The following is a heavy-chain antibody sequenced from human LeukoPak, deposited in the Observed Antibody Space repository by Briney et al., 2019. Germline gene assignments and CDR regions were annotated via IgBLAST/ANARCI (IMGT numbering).Heavy chain of an antibody. CDR1: GGTFSSYA. Sequence: SVKVSCKASGGTFSSYAISWVRQAPGQGLEWMGGIIPIFGTANYAQKFQGRVTITADKSTSTAYMELSSLRSEDTAVYYCARDPAPGIAVAGTSGGYWGQGTLVTVSS. CDR3: ARDPAPGIAVAGTSGGY. V-gene: IGHV1-69*06. J-gene: IGHJ4*02. CDR2: IIPIFGTA. D-gene: IGHD6-19*01.